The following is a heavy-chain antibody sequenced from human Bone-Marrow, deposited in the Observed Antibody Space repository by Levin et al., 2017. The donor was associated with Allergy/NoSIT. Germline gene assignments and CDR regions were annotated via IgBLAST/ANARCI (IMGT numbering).Heavy chain of an antibody. CDR2: IKSKNDGGTT. V-gene: IGHV3-15*01. Sequence: GGSLRLSCKASGLTFRNAWMSWVRQAPGRGLEWVGRIKSKNDGGTTDYGAPVEGRCTISRDDSKDTVFLQMDSLATEDTAVYYCTTEVGDRDQVNFDSWGQGTQVTVSS. CDR3: TTEVGDRDQVNFDS. J-gene: IGHJ4*02. D-gene: IGHD1-26*01. CDR1: GLTFRNAW.